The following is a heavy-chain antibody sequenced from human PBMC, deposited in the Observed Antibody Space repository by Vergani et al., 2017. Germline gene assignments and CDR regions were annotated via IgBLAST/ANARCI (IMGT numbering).Heavy chain of an antibody. CDR1: GYTFTGYY. D-gene: IGHD4/OR15-4a*01. V-gene: IGHV1-2*02. CDR3: ARDELAAGVVLIDY. J-gene: IGHJ4*02. CDR2: INPNSGGT. Sequence: QVQLVQSGAEVKKPGASVKVSCKASGYTFTGYYMHWVRQAPGQGLEWMGWINPNSGGTNYAQKFQGRVTMTRDTSTSTVYMELSSLRSEDTAVYYCARDELAAGVVLIDYWGQGTLVTVSS.